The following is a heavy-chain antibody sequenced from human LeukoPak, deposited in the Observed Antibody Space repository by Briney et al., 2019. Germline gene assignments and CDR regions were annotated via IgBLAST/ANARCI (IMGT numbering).Heavy chain of an antibody. V-gene: IGHV3-23*01. CDR2: ISGSGGST. CDR1: GFTFSNAW. J-gene: IGHJ3*02. Sequence: GGSLRLSCAASGFTFSNAWMSWVRQAPGKGLEWVSAISGSGGSTYYADSVKGRFTISRDNSKNTLYLQMNSLRAEDTAVYYCAKYYYYDSSGYYSWGAFDIWGQGTMVTVSS. D-gene: IGHD3-22*01. CDR3: AKYYYYDSSGYYSWGAFDI.